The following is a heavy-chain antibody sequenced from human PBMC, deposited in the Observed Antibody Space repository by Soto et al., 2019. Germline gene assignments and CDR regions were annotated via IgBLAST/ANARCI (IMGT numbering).Heavy chain of an antibody. V-gene: IGHV3-53*01. CDR2: LYDVFGS. D-gene: IGHD1-1*01. CDR3: ASWHEREHAYDV. Sequence: DVQLVESGGGLIQPGESLRLSCAAFGLTVSGTKYVAWVRQAPGKGLEWVSALYDVFGSFYAVSVKGRFTTSSDRSKSTVYLQMNDLRPDDTAVYYCASWHEREHAYDVWGQGTTVIVSS. J-gene: IGHJ3*01. CDR1: GLTVSGTKY.